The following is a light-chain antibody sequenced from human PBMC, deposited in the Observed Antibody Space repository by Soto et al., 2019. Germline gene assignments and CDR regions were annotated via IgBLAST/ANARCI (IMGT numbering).Light chain of an antibody. CDR1: SSDVGDYNY. J-gene: IGLJ1*01. Sequence: QSALTQPASVSGPPGQSITISCPGTSSDVGDYNYVSWYQQHPGKAPKLMIYDVSNRPSGVSNRFSGSKSGNTASLTISGLQAEDEADYYCSSYTSSGTCVFGTGTRSPS. V-gene: IGLV2-14*01. CDR2: DVS. CDR3: SSYTSSGTCV.